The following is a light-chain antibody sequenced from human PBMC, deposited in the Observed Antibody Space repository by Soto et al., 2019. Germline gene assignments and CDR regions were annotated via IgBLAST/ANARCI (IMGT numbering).Light chain of an antibody. CDR3: SSYAGSNKVV. CDR2: EVS. CDR1: NSDVGGYNY. V-gene: IGLV2-8*01. J-gene: IGLJ2*01. Sequence: QSALTQPPSASGSPGQSVTISCTGTNSDVGGYNYVSWYQQHPGKAPKLMIYEVSERPSGVPDRFSGSKSGNTASLTVSGLQAEDEADYYCSSYAGSNKVVFGGGTQLTVL.